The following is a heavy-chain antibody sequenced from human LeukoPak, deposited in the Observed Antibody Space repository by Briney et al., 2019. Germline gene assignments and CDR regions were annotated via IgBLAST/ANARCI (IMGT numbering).Heavy chain of an antibody. D-gene: IGHD3-9*01. J-gene: IGHJ4*02. CDR3: AVFGILTGTDFDY. Sequence: PGGSLRLSCAASGFTFSGSAMHWVRQAPGKGLEWVSAISGSGGSTYYADSVKGRFTISRDNSKNTLYLQMNSLRAEDTAVYYCAVFGILTGTDFDYWGQGTLVTVSS. CDR2: ISGSGGST. CDR1: GFTFSGSA. V-gene: IGHV3-23*01.